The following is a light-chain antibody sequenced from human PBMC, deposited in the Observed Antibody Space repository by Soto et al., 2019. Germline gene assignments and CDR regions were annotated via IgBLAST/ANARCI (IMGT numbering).Light chain of an antibody. V-gene: IGKV3-11*01. CDR2: DAS. Sequence: DIVLTQSPATLSSSPGERVTLSCRASQSVDNFLAWYQQKPGQPPRLLIYDASNRASGIPARFSGSGSGTDFTHTISSLEPEDLAIYFCQQRKKWHPITFGQGTRLEI. J-gene: IGKJ5*01. CDR1: QSVDNF. CDR3: QQRKKWHPIT.